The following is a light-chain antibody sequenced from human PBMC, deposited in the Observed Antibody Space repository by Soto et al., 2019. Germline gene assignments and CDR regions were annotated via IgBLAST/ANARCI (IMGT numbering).Light chain of an antibody. CDR3: QQRRSWPPTIT. J-gene: IGKJ5*01. Sequence: EIVMTRSPATLSGSPMEIVTGSFMGSQSINNKVAWYQQRPGQAPRLLIYDASYRATDIPPRFSGSGSGTDFTLTISSLEPEDFAVYYCQQRRSWPPTITFGQGTRLEIK. CDR1: QSINNK. CDR2: DAS. V-gene: IGKV3-11*01.